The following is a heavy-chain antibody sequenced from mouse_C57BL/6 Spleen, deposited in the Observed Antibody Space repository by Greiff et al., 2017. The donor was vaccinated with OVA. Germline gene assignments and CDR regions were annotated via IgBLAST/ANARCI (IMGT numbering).Heavy chain of an antibody. CDR1: GYTFTSYT. CDR2: INPSSGYT. D-gene: IGHD1-1*01. J-gene: IGHJ4*01. CDR3: ARYDGGDAMDY. V-gene: IGHV1-4*01. Sequence: VQGVESGAELARPGASVKMSCKASGYTFTSYTMHWVNQRPGQGLEWIGYINPSSGYTKYNQKFKDKATLTADKSSSTAYMQLSSLTSEDSAVDYCARYDGGDAMDYWGQGTSVTVSS.